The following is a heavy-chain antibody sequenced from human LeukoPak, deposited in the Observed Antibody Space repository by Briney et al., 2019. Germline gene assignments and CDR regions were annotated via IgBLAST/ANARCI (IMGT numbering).Heavy chain of an antibody. J-gene: IGHJ4*02. V-gene: IGHV4-39*07. CDR2: IYYSGST. Sequence: SETLSLTCTVSGGSISSSSYYWGWIRQSPGKGLEWIGTIYYSGSTFYNPSLKSRVAISVDTSKNQFSLKVNSVTAADTAVYYCARVERNLAAPRRFDYWGQGTLVTVSS. CDR3: ARVERNLAAPRRFDY. D-gene: IGHD6-19*01. CDR1: GGSISSSSYY.